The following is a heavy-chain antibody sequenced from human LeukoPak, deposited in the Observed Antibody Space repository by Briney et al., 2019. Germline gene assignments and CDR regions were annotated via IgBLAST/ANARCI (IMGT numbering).Heavy chain of an antibody. CDR1: GGSISSYY. V-gene: IGHV4-4*07. D-gene: IGHD3-10*01. Sequence: SETLSLTCTVSGGSISSYYWSWIRQPAGKGLEWIGRIYNSGSTTYNPSLKSRVTMSVDTSKNQFSLKLSSVTAADTAVYYCAREDSGSYYNFYYFYMDVWGKGTTVTISS. J-gene: IGHJ6*03. CDR3: AREDSGSYYNFYYFYMDV. CDR2: IYNSGST.